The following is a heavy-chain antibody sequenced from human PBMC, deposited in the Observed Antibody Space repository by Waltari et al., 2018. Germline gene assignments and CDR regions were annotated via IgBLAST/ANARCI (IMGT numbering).Heavy chain of an antibody. CDR2: IIPMFGTP. CDR3: AGLGPAAVGPPY. J-gene: IGHJ4*02. CDR1: GGIFSNLA. Sequence: QVHLVQSGPEVKKPGSSVKVSCQASGGIFSNLAINWVRQAPGQGLGWMGGIIPMFGTPKYALKFQGSVTITADDSTSTAYMELSSLPSDDTAVYYCAGLGPAAVGPPYWGQGSLIIVSS. V-gene: IGHV1-69*01. D-gene: IGHD2-2*01.